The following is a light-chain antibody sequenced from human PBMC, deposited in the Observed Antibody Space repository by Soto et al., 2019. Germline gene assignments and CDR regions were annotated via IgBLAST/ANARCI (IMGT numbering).Light chain of an antibody. CDR1: SSDVGGYNS. J-gene: IGLJ1*01. Sequence: QSVLTQPASVSGSPGQSITISCTGTSSDVGGYNSVSWYQHHPGKAPKLMIYEVSNRPSGVSNRFSGSKSGNTASLAISGLQAEDEADYYCSSYTNSATPCVFGTGTKLTVL. CDR2: EVS. V-gene: IGLV2-14*01. CDR3: SSYTNSATPCV.